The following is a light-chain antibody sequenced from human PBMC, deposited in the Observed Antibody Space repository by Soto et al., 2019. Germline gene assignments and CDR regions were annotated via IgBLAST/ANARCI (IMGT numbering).Light chain of an antibody. J-gene: IGLJ1*01. Sequence: QSVLTQPASVSGSPGQSITISCTRTSSDVGGYNYVSWYQQHPGKAPKLMIYDVSDRPSGVSNRFSDSSSGYTAPLTISGLQAEDAADYYCSSYTSSSTYVFGTGSKLTVL. CDR1: SSDVGGYNY. CDR3: SSYTSSSTYV. CDR2: DVS. V-gene: IGLV2-14*01.